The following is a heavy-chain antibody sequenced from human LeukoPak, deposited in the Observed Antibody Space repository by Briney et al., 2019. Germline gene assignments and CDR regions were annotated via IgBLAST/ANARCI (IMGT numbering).Heavy chain of an antibody. D-gene: IGHD6-6*01. J-gene: IGHJ4*02. CDR3: ARLSIADDYYFDY. CDR2: LYYSGST. CDR1: GRSISSGGDY. V-gene: IGHV4-31*03. Sequence: SDTLSLTCTVSGRSISSGGDYWSCIRQHPGKGLEWIGYLYYSGSTYYNPSLKSRLTISVDTSKNQFSLKLSSVTTADTDVYYCARLSIADDYYFDYWGQGTLVTVSS.